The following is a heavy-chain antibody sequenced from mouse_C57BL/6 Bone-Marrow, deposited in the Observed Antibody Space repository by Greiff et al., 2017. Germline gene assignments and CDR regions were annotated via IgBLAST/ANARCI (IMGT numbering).Heavy chain of an antibody. V-gene: IGHV1-39*01. J-gene: IGHJ2*01. D-gene: IGHD1-1*01. CDR3: AQYRNPYYYGSSYYFDY. CDR2: IHPNYGTT. Sequence: EVQLQQSGPELVKPGASVKISCTSSGYSFPDYNMNWVKLSNRNRLSWIGVIHPNYGTTSYTPKFNGNATLTADPSSHTSYMQLNSLTSEESAVYYGAQYRNPYYYGSSYYFDYWGQGTTLTVSS. CDR1: GYSFPDYN.